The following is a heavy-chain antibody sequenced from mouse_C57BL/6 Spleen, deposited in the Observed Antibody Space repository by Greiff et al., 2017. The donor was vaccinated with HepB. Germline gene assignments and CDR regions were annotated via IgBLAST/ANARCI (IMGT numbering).Heavy chain of an antibody. CDR3: ARDSFYGNYVAY. CDR1: GFTFSSYA. V-gene: IGHV5-4*01. CDR2: ISDGGSYT. J-gene: IGHJ3*01. D-gene: IGHD2-1*01. Sequence: EVKVVESGGGLVKPGGSLKLSCAASGFTFSSYAMSWVRQTPEKRLEWVATISDGGSYTYYPDNVKGRFTISRDNAKNNLYLQMSHLKSEDTAMYYCARDSFYGNYVAYWGQGTLVTVSA.